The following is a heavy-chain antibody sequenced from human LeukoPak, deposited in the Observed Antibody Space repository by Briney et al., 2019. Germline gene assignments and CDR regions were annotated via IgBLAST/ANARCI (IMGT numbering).Heavy chain of an antibody. Sequence: PSETLSLTSTVSGGSVSSGTYYWSWIRQPPGKGLEWLGFIYYSGSTNYNPSLKSRVTIPVDTPKNQFSLKLSSVTAADTAVYYCARMYSSYFDYWGQGTLVTVS. CDR1: GGSVSSGTYY. CDR3: ARMYSSYFDY. CDR2: IYYSGST. D-gene: IGHD4-11*01. V-gene: IGHV4-61*01. J-gene: IGHJ4*02.